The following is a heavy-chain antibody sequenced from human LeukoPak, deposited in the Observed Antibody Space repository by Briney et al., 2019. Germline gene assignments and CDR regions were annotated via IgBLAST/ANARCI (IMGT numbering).Heavy chain of an antibody. CDR2: INPNSGGT. D-gene: IGHD2-21*02. J-gene: IGHJ4*02. CDR3: ARECGGDCSIDY. CDR1: GYTFTGYY. V-gene: IGHV1-2*06. Sequence: ASVKVSCKASGYTFTGYYMHWVRQAPGQGLEWMGRINPNSGGTNYAQKFQGRVTTTRDTSISTAYMELSRLRSDDTAVYYCARECGGDCSIDYWGQGTLVTVSS.